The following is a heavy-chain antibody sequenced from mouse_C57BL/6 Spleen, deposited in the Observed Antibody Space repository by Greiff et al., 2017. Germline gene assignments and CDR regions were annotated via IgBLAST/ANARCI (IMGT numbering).Heavy chain of an antibody. CDR3: ARGGLRLAY. CDR2: INLDSSTI. J-gene: IGHJ2*01. CDR1: GIDFSSYW. Sequence: SASGIDFSSYWMCWVRRAPGKGLEWIGEINLDSSTINYAPSLKDKFIISRDNAKNTLYLQMGKVRSEDTALYYRARGGLRLAYSGQGTTFTVSS. D-gene: IGHD2-4*01. V-gene: IGHV4-1*01.